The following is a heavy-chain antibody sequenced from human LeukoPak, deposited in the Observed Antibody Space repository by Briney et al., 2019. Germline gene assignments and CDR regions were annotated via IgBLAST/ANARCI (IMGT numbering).Heavy chain of an antibody. D-gene: IGHD6-19*01. CDR3: TKNSGWYRLDH. CDR2: IKEDGSEK. J-gene: IGHJ4*02. V-gene: IGHV3-7*01. Sequence: GGSLRLSCTASGFTFSSYWMTWVRQAPGKGLEWVANIKEDGSEKGYADSVKGRFTISRDNAKNSLYLQMNSLRVDDTAVYYCTKNSGWYRLDHWGQGSLVTVPS. CDR1: GFTFSSYW.